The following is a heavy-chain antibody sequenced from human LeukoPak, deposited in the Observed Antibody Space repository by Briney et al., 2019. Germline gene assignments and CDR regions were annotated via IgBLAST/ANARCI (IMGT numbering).Heavy chain of an antibody. J-gene: IGHJ4*02. D-gene: IGHD6-13*01. V-gene: IGHV1-2*02. Sequence: ASVKVSCKASGYTFTTYAMNWVRQAPGQGLEWMGWINPNSGGTNYAQKFQGRVTMTRDTSISTAYMELSRLRSDDTAVYYCASLIAAAVTSFDYWGQGTLVTVSS. CDR2: INPNSGGT. CDR3: ASLIAAAVTSFDY. CDR1: GYTFTTYA.